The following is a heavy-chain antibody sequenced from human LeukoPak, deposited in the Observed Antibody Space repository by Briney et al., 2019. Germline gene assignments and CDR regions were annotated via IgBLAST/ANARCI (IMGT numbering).Heavy chain of an antibody. D-gene: IGHD6-19*01. Sequence: GGSLRLSCAASGFTFSSYAMSWVRQAPRKGLEWVSAISGSGGSTYYADSVKGRFTISRDNSKNTLYLQMNSLRAEDTAVYYCAKDPMAIAVAGTDYWGQGTMVTVSS. CDR3: AKDPMAIAVAGTDY. J-gene: IGHJ4*02. V-gene: IGHV3-23*01. CDR1: GFTFSSYA. CDR2: ISGSGGST.